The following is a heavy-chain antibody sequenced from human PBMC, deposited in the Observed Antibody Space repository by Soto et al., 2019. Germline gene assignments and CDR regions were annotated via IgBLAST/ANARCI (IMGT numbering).Heavy chain of an antibody. J-gene: IGHJ2*01. D-gene: IGHD2-15*01. V-gene: IGHV4-59*01. CDR1: GGSISSYY. CDR3: ARVSDCSGGSCYPYNWYFDL. Sequence: QVQLQESGPGLVKPLETLSLTCTVSGGSISSYYWSWIRQPPGKGLEWIGYIYYSGSTNYNPSLKSRVTISVDTSKNQFSLKLSSVTAADTAVYYCARVSDCSGGSCYPYNWYFDLWGRGTLVTVSS. CDR2: IYYSGST.